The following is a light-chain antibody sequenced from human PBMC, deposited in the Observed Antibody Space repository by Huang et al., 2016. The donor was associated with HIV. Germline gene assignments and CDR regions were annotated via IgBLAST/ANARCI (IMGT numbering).Light chain of an antibody. Sequence: EIVMTQSPATLSVSPGERATLSCRASQSVSNNLAWYQQKPGLAPTLLIYGASTRATGIPARFSGSGSGTRFTLTISSRQSEDFAVYYCQQYNNWPPEYTFGQGTKLEIK. CDR1: QSVSNN. V-gene: IGKV3-15*01. CDR3: QQYNNWPPEYT. J-gene: IGKJ2*01. CDR2: GAS.